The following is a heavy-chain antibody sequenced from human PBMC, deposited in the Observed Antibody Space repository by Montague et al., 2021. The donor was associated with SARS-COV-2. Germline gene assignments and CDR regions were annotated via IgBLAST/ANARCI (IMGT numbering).Heavy chain of an antibody. J-gene: IGHJ4*02. CDR1: SGSIISGGFY. CDR3: ASGMILGVTIPFDY. V-gene: IGHV4-39*02. Sequence: SETLSLTCSVSSGSIISGGFYWSWIRQPPGKELEWIGHIYYSGTTYYNPSLQSRGTISVDTSKNHLSLRLSSVTAADTAVYFCASGMILGVTIPFDYWGQGSQVTVSS. D-gene: IGHD3-10*01. CDR2: IYYSGTT.